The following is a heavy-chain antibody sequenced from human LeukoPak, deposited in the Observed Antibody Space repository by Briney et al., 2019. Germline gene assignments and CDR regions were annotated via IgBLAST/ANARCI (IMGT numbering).Heavy chain of an antibody. V-gene: IGHV4-39*01. CDR2: IYYSGST. CDR3: ARVAGDYGGNSLAHEEYY. Sequence: SETLSLTCTVSGGSISSSSYYWGWIRQPPGKGLEWIGSIYYSGSTYYNPSLTSRVTISVDTSKNQFSLKLSSVTAADTAVYYCARVAGDYGGNSLAHEEYYWGQGTLVTVSS. CDR1: GGSISSSSYY. D-gene: IGHD4-23*01. J-gene: IGHJ4*02.